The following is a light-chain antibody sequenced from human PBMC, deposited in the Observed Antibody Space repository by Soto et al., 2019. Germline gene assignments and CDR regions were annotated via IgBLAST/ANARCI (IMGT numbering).Light chain of an antibody. V-gene: IGKV1-5*03. CDR2: KAS. CDR3: QQYIRYSPYT. J-gene: IGKJ2*01. CDR1: QTISSS. Sequence: DIQLTQFPSTLSASIGDRVTITCRASQTISSSLAWYQQKPGKAPKLLNYKASNLETGVPSRFSGSGSGTEFALTISSLQPDDFATYYCQQYIRYSPYTFGQGTRLEIK.